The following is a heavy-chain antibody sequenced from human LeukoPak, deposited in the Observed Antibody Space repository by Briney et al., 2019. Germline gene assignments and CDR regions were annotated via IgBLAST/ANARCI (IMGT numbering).Heavy chain of an antibody. D-gene: IGHD6-13*01. V-gene: IGHV3-48*04. CDR2: ISSSSSTI. CDR3: ARSQPSSSWIYYYYYGMDV. Sequence: GGSLRLSCAASGFTFSNYSMNWVRQAPGKGLEWVSHISSSSSTIYYADSEKGRFTISRDNAKNSLYLHMNSLRAEDTAVYYCARSQPSSSWIYYYYYGMDVWGQGTTVTVSS. J-gene: IGHJ6*02. CDR1: GFTFSNYS.